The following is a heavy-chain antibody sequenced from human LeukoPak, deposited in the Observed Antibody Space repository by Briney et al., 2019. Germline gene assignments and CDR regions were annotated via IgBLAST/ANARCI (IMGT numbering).Heavy chain of an antibody. CDR3: ARGWASGSYYNY. Sequence: SETLSLTCTVSGGSVSSYYWNWIRQPPGKGLEWIGYIYYSGSTNYNPSLRRRVTISVDTSKNQFSLKLSSVTAADTAVYYRARGWASGSYYNYWGQGTLVTVSS. V-gene: IGHV4-59*02. CDR2: IYYSGST. D-gene: IGHD1-26*01. J-gene: IGHJ4*02. CDR1: GGSVSSYY.